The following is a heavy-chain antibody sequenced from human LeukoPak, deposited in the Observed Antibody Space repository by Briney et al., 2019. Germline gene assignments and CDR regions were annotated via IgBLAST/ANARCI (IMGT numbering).Heavy chain of an antibody. J-gene: IGHJ4*02. V-gene: IGHV3-7*02. D-gene: IGHD2-2*01. Sequence: GGSLRLSCAASGFTFSTYWMSWVRQAPGKGLEWVANIKQDGSEKYYVDSVKGRFTISRDNSNNALYLQMNSLRAEDTAVYYCARPPPSCSSTSCYQQYWGQGTLVTVSS. CDR2: IKQDGSEK. CDR1: GFTFSTYW. CDR3: ARPPPSCSSTSCYQQY.